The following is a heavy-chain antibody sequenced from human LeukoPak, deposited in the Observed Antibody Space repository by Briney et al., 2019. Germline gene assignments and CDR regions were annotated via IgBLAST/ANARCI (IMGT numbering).Heavy chain of an antibody. V-gene: IGHV1-18*01. CDR2: ISAYNGNT. Sequence: ASVKVSCKASGYTFTSYGISWVRQAPGQGLEWMGWISAYNGNTNYAQKLQGRVTMTTDTSTSTAYMELRSLRSDDTAVYYCARARWLQLREDFDYWGQGTLVTVSS. CDR1: GYTFTSYG. CDR3: ARARWLQLREDFDY. J-gene: IGHJ4*02. D-gene: IGHD5-24*01.